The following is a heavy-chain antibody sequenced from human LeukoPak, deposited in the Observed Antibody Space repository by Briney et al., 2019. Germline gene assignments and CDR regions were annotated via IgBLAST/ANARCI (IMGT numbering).Heavy chain of an antibody. D-gene: IGHD3-22*01. V-gene: IGHV4-34*01. CDR3: ARHVFDTMIVVVPYYFDY. Sequence: TSETLSLTCAVYGGSFSGYYWSWIRQPPGKGLEWIGEINHSGSTNYNPSLKSRVTISVDTSKNQFSLKLSSVTAADTAVYYCARHVFDTMIVVVPYYFDYWGQETLVTVSS. CDR1: GGSFSGYY. CDR2: INHSGST. J-gene: IGHJ4*02.